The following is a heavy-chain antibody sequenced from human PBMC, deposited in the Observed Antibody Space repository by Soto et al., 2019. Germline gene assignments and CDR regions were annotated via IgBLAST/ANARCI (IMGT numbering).Heavy chain of an antibody. V-gene: IGHV3-23*01. D-gene: IGHD5-12*01. CDR3: AKDEGSGYVFFRSQRFDY. Sequence: EVQLLESGGGLVQPGGSLRLSCAASGFTFSSYAMSWVRQAPGKGLEWVSAISGSGGSTYYADSVKGRFTISRDNSKNLLYLKMNGRRAEDTAVYYCAKDEGSGYVFFRSQRFDYGGQGPLVTVSS. CDR2: ISGSGGST. J-gene: IGHJ4*02. CDR1: GFTFSSYA.